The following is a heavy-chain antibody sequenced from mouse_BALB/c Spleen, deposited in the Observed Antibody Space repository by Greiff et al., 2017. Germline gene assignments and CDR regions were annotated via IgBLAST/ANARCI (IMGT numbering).Heavy chain of an antibody. CDR1: GFTFSSFG. CDR2: ISSGSSTI. J-gene: IGHJ4*01. CDR3: ARTWGAMDY. Sequence: EVNLVESGGGLVQPGGSRKLSCAASGFTFSSFGMHWVRQAPEKGLEWVAYISSGSSTIYYADTVKGRFTISRDNPKNTLFLQMTSLRSEDTAMYYCARTWGAMDYWGQGTSVTVSS. V-gene: IGHV5-17*02.